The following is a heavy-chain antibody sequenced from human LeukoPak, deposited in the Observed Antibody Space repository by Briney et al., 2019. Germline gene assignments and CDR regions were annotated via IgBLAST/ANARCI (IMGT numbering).Heavy chain of an antibody. D-gene: IGHD5-18*01. CDR3: ARAHGYNYGYGADY. J-gene: IGHJ4*02. CDR1: GFTFSSYA. V-gene: IGHV3-23*01. CDR2: ISGSGGAT. Sequence: GGSLRLSCAASGFTFSSYAINWVRQAPGKGLDWVSTISGSGGATYFADSVKGRFTISGDNSKNTLFLQMHSLRAEDTAVYYCARAHGYNYGYGADYWGQGTLVTVSS.